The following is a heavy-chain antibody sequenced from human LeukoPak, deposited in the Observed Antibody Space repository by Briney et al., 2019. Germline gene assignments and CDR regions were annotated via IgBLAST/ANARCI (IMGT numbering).Heavy chain of an antibody. D-gene: IGHD6-13*01. CDR3: ARERAAEYYFGY. CDR1: GGSISSYY. V-gene: IGHV4-59*01. CDR2: IYYSGST. J-gene: IGHJ4*02. Sequence: SETLSLTCTVSGGSISSYYWSWIRQPPGKGLEWIGYIYYSGSTNYNPSLKSRVTISVDTSKNQFSLKLSSVTAADTAVYYCARERAAEYYFGYWGQGTLVTVSS.